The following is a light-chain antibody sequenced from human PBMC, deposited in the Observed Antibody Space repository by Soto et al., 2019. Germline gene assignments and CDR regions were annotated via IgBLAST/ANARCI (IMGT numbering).Light chain of an antibody. J-gene: IGKJ4*01. Sequence: DIQMTQSPSSLSASVGVRVTITCRASQSISNYLNWYQQKPGKAPKLLIYAASSLQSGVPSRFSGSGSETDFTLTISSLQPDDFATYYCQQSYSTLLTFGGGTKVEIK. CDR1: QSISNY. V-gene: IGKV1-39*01. CDR3: QQSYSTLLT. CDR2: AAS.